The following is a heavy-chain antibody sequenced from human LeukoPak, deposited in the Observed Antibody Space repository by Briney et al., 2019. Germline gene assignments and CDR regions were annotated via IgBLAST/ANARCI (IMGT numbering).Heavy chain of an antibody. CDR1: SGSISSSSYY. CDR2: IYYSGST. Sequence: PSETLSLTCTVSSGSISSSSYYWGWIRQPPGKGLEWIGSIYYSGSTYYNPSLKSRVTISVDTSKNQFSLKLSSLTAADTAVYYCARTKDYYGSGDFDYWGQGTLVTVSS. CDR3: ARTKDYYGSGDFDY. D-gene: IGHD3-10*01. V-gene: IGHV4-39*07. J-gene: IGHJ4*02.